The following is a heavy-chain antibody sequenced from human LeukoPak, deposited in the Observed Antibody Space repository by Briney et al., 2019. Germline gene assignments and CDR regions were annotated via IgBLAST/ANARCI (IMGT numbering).Heavy chain of an antibody. V-gene: IGHV3-23*01. CDR3: AKDSPVLSF. Sequence: PGGSLRLSCAASGFTFSSHGMSWVRRAPGKGLEWVSAIDTSGSATYHADSVKGRFTISRDNSKDTLYLQMNRLRAEDSAVYYCAKDSPVLSFWGQGTLVTVSS. J-gene: IGHJ4*02. D-gene: IGHD4/OR15-4a*01. CDR2: IDTSGSAT. CDR1: GFTFSSHG.